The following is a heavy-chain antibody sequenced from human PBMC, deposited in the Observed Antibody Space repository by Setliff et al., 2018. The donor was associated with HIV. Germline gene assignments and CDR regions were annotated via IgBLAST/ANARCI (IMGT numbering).Heavy chain of an antibody. J-gene: IGHJ2*01. CDR3: ARDRRYYYDSSIYWYFDL. CDR1: GGSFSSYY. Sequence: SETLSLTCTVSGGSFSSYYWSWIRQPAGKGLEWIGRIYTSGSTNYNPSLKSRVTMSVDASKNQFSLKLSSVTAAGTAVYYCARDRRYYYDSSIYWYFDLWGRGTLVTVSS. D-gene: IGHD3-22*01. V-gene: IGHV4-4*07. CDR2: IYTSGST.